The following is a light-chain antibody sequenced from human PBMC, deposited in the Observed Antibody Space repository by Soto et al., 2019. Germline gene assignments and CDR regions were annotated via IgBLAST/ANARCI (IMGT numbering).Light chain of an antibody. Sequence: EIVLTQSPGTLSLSPGERATLSCRTSQSVSNTYLAWYQQKPGQAPRLLIYHASSRATGIPGRFSGSGSGTDFTLTISRLEPEDFVVYYCQQYGTSPPVYAFGQGTKLEI. V-gene: IGKV3-20*01. J-gene: IGKJ2*01. CDR2: HAS. CDR3: QQYGTSPPVYA. CDR1: QSVSNTY.